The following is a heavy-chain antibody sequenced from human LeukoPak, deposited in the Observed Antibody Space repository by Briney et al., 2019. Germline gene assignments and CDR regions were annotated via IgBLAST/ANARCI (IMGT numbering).Heavy chain of an antibody. CDR3: TRDMAPSLILRWLDMDV. V-gene: IGHV3-20*04. J-gene: IGHJ6*03. D-gene: IGHD2-21*01. Sequence: GSLRLSCAASGFTFDDYGMAWVRQAPGKGLEWISAINYNGGSAAYADSVKGRFTISRDNAKNSLYLQMNSLRAEDTALYYCTRDMAPSLILRWLDMDVRGKGTTVTVSS. CDR1: GFTFDDYG. CDR2: INYNGGSA.